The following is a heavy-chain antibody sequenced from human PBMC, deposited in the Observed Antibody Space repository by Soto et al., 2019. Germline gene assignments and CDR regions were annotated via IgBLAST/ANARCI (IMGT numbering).Heavy chain of an antibody. Sequence: QVQLVQSGAEVKKPGSSVKASCKASGGTFRSYVISWVRQAPGQGLEWMGGIIPVFLTANYAQKFQDRVTIIADESTATSYLELSSLRSDDTAMYYCASRSSGLYYFDHWGQGTLVTVST. CDR2: IIPVFLTA. V-gene: IGHV1-69*12. CDR3: ASRSSGLYYFDH. J-gene: IGHJ4*02. D-gene: IGHD6-19*01. CDR1: GGTFRSYV.